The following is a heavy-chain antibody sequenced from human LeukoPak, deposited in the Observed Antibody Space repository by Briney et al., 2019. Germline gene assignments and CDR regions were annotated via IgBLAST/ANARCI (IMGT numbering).Heavy chain of an antibody. J-gene: IGHJ4*02. V-gene: IGHV3-48*01. Sequence: GGSLRLSCAASGFTFSSYEMNWVRQAPGKGLEWVSYISSSSSTIYYADSVKGRFTISRDNAKNSLYLQMNSLRAEDTAVYYCAGDKTTGGWYEFDYWGQGTLVTVSS. D-gene: IGHD6-19*01. CDR3: AGDKTTGGWYEFDY. CDR1: GFTFSSYE. CDR2: ISSSSSTI.